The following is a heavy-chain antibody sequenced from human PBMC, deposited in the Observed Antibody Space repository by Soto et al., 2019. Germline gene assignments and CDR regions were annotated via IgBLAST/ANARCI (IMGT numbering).Heavy chain of an antibody. J-gene: IGHJ4*02. V-gene: IGHV3-64*01. CDR2: ISSNGGST. CDR3: ATLDKSQR. CDR1: GFTFSSYA. Sequence: GGFLRLSCAASGFTFSSYAMHWVRQAPGKGLEYVSAISSNGGSTYYANSVKGRFTISRDNSKNTLYLQMGSLRAEDMAVYYCATLDKSQRWGQGTLVTVSS.